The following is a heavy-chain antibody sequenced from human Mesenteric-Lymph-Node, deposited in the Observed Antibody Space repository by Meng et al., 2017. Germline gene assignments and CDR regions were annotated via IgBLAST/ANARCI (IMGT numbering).Heavy chain of an antibody. D-gene: IGHD3-22*01. Sequence: QVQLVQSGAEVKKPGSSVKVSCKASGGTFSSYAISWVRQAPGQGLEWMGGIIPIFGTANYAQKFQGRVTITADKSTSTAYMELSRLTSDDTAVYYCGRGSYDRSGYVEYWGQGTLVTVSS. J-gene: IGHJ4*02. CDR3: GRGSYDRSGYVEY. V-gene: IGHV1-69*06. CDR1: GGTFSSYA. CDR2: IIPIFGTA.